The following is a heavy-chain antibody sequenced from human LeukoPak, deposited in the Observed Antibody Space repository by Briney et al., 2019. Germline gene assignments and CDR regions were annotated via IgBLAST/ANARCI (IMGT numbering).Heavy chain of an antibody. CDR3: VRRGDASSGWGDHDY. D-gene: IGHD6-19*01. V-gene: IGHV3-23*01. CDR1: GFTFNRNA. Sequence: GALRLSCAASGFTFNRNAISWVRQAPGKGLEWVSTIGGSGDKTFYADSVKGRSTISRDNSKNMLHLQMSSLTGEDTALYYCVRRGDASSGWGDHDYWGQGALVTVSS. CDR2: IGGSGDKT. J-gene: IGHJ4*02.